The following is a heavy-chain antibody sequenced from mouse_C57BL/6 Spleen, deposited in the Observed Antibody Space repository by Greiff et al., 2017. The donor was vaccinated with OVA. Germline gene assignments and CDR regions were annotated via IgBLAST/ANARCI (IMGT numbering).Heavy chain of an antibody. CDR3: ARPYYYGSSYFAY. Sequence: QVQLQQPGAELVRPGSSVTLSCKASGYTFTSYWMDWVKQRPGQGLEWIGNIYPSDSETHYNQKFKDKATLTVDKSSSTAYMQLSSLTSEDSAVYYCARPYYYGSSYFAYWGQGTLVTVSA. CDR2: IYPSDSET. CDR1: GYTFTSYW. V-gene: IGHV1-61*01. J-gene: IGHJ3*01. D-gene: IGHD1-1*01.